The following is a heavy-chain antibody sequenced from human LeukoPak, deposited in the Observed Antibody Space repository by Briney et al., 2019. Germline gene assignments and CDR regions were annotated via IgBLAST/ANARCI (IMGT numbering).Heavy chain of an antibody. J-gene: IGHJ5*02. Sequence: ASVKVSCKASGYTFTVYYMHWVRQAPGQGLEWMGWINPNSGGTNYAQKFQGRVTMTRDTSISTAYMELSRLRSDDTAVYYCARVPELRKAWFDPWGQGTLVTVSS. V-gene: IGHV1-2*02. CDR1: GYTFTVYY. CDR2: INPNSGGT. CDR3: ARVPELRKAWFDP. D-gene: IGHD1-26*01.